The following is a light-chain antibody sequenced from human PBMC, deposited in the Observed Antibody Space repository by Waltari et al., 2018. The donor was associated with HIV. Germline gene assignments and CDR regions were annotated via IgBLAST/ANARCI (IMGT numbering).Light chain of an antibody. J-gene: IGLJ2*01. CDR1: SSNLGSTY. V-gene: IGLV1-47*01. Sequence: QSVLTQPPSASGTPGQRVTISCSGASSNLGSTYVYWYQELPGTAPKLLIYRTDQRPSGVPDRFSGSKSGTSASLAISGLRSEDEADYYCAAWDDSLSALFGGGTKLTVL. CDR2: RTD. CDR3: AAWDDSLSAL.